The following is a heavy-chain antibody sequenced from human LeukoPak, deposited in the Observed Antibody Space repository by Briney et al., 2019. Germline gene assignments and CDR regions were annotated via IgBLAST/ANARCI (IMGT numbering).Heavy chain of an antibody. CDR2: ISSSGSSI. D-gene: IGHD5-24*01. CDR1: GFTFSSYE. J-gene: IGHJ4*02. V-gene: IGHV3-48*03. Sequence: GGSLRLSCAASGFTFSSYEMNWVRQAPGKGLGWVSYISSSGSSIYYADSVKGRFTISRDNAKNSLYLQMDSLRAEDTAVYYCARIPMTATRDYWGQGTLVTVSS. CDR3: ARIPMTATRDY.